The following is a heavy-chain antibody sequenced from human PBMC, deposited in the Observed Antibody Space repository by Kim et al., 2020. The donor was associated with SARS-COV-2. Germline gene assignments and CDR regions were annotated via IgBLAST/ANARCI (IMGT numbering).Heavy chain of an antibody. J-gene: IGHJ5*02. CDR1: GFTFSSYA. D-gene: IGHD2-15*01. V-gene: IGHV3-30*04. Sequence: GGSLRLSCAASGFTFSSYAMHWVRQAPGKGLEWVAVISYDGSNKYYADSVKGRFTISRDNSKNTLYLQMNSLRAEDTAVYYCARDHIVVVVAATPYNWFDPWGQGTLVTVSS. CDR3: ARDHIVVVVAATPYNWFDP. CDR2: ISYDGSNK.